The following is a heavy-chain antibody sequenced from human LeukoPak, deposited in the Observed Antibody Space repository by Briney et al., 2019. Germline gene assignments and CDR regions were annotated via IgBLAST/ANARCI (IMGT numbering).Heavy chain of an antibody. V-gene: IGHV1-46*01. CDR3: ARETYGANSGATDY. J-gene: IGHJ4*02. D-gene: IGHD4-23*01. CDR2: INPRGGST. Sequence: ASVTVSCTASGYTFTTYYMYWVRQAPGQGLEWMGRINPRGGSTIYAQKFQGRVTMTRDTSTTTVYMELSSLRSEDTAVYYCARETYGANSGATDYWGQGTLVTVSS. CDR1: GYTFTTYY.